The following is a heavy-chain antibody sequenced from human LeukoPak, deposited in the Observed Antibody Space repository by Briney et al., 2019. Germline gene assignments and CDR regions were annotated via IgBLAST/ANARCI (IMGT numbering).Heavy chain of an antibody. CDR3: AKSPGYCSDGSCFRYDY. J-gene: IGHJ4*02. CDR1: GFXFSSYA. V-gene: IGHV3-23*01. D-gene: IGHD2-15*01. Sequence: PGGSLRLSCAASGFXFSSYAISWVRQAPGKGLEWVSGISASGGSTYYTDSVKGRFTISRDNSKNTLYLQMNSLRAEDTAVYYCAKSPGYCSDGSCFRYDYWGQGTLVTVSS. CDR2: ISASGGST.